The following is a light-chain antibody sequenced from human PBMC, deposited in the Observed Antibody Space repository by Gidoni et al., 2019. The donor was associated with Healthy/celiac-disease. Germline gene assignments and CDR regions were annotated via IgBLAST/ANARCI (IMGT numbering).Light chain of an antibody. Sequence: DIVMTQSPYSLAVSLGERATINCKSSQSVLYSSNNKNYLAWYQQKPGQTPKLLIYWASTRESGVPDRFSGSGSGTDFTLTISSLQAEDVAVYYCQQYYSTPFTFGPGTKVDIK. CDR3: QQYYSTPFT. CDR1: QSVLYSSNNKNY. J-gene: IGKJ3*01. CDR2: WAS. V-gene: IGKV4-1*01.